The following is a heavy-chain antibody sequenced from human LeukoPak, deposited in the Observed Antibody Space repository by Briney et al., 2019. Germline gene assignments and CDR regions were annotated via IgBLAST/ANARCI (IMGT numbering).Heavy chain of an antibody. CDR1: GGSISVYY. CDR3: ARSRDAYLLDY. D-gene: IGHD5-24*01. J-gene: IGHJ4*02. CDR2: ISHSGSI. V-gene: IGHV4-59*01. Sequence: SETLSLTCTVSGGSISVYYWSWVRQPPGKGLEWIGYISHSGSIYYNPSLQSRVTISIDTSNNQFSLNVRSATAADTAVYYCARSRDAYLLDYWGQGTLVTVSS.